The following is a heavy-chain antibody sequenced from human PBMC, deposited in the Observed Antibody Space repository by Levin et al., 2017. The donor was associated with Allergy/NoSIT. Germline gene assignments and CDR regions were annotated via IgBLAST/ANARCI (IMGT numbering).Heavy chain of an antibody. CDR1: GFTFSSYG. CDR2: ISYDGSNK. CDR3: AKERMATMVIDY. Sequence: GGSLRLSCAASGFTFSSYGMHWVRQAPGKGLEWVAVISYDGSNKYYADSVKGRFTISRDNSKNTLYLQMNSLRAEDTAVYYCAKERMATMVIDYWGQGTLVTVSS. J-gene: IGHJ4*02. V-gene: IGHV3-30*18. D-gene: IGHD5-24*01.